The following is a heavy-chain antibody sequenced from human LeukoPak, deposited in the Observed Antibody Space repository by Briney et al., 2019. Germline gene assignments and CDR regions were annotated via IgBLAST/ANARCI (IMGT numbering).Heavy chain of an antibody. V-gene: IGHV3-49*04. J-gene: IGHJ6*03. CDR2: IRSKAYGGTT. CDR1: GFTFGDYA. CDR3: TREGKLLWFGELFYMDV. D-gene: IGHD3-10*01. Sequence: GSLRLSCTASGFTFGDYAMSWVRQAPGKGLERVGFIRSKAYGGTTEYAASVKGRFTISRDDSKSIAYLQMNSLKTEDTAVYYCTREGKLLWFGELFYMDVWGKGTTVTISS.